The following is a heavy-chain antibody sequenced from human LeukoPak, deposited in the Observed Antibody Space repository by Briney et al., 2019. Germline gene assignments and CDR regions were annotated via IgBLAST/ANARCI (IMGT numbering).Heavy chain of an antibody. CDR2: IYYSGST. Sequence: PSETLSLTCTVSGGSISSSSYYWGWIRQPPGKGLEWIGSIYYSGSTYYNPSLKSRVTISVDTSKNQFSLKLSSVTAADTAVYYCARRVNYDFWSGYYMGFDYWGQGTLVTVSS. CDR3: ARRVNYDFWSGYYMGFDY. J-gene: IGHJ4*02. CDR1: GGSISSSSYY. V-gene: IGHV4-39*01. D-gene: IGHD3-3*01.